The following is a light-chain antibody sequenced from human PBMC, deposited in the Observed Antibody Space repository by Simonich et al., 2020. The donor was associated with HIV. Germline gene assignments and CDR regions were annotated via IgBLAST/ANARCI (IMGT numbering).Light chain of an antibody. CDR3: QQSYNTLLT. CDR2: AAS. J-gene: IGKJ4*01. V-gene: IGKV1-39*01. CDR1: QYITKY. Sequence: DIQMTQSPSSLSASVGDRVTITCRASQYITKYLNWYQQKPGKAPELLIYAASNLQSGVPSRFSCSGSGTDFTLSISSLQPEDFATYYCQQSYNTLLTFGGGTKVEIK.